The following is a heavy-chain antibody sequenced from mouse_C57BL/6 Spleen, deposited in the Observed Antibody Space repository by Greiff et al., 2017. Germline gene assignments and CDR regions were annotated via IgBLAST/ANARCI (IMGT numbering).Heavy chain of an antibody. CDR3: ARDWVYYSNYLDY. CDR1: GYSITSGYY. V-gene: IGHV3-6*01. Sequence: EVQLQESGPGLVKPSQSLSLTCSVTGYSITSGYYWNWIRQFPGNKLEWMGYISYDGSNNYNPSLKNRIAITRDPSKNQFFLKLNAVTTEDTATYYCARDWVYYSNYLDYWGQGTTLTVSS. D-gene: IGHD2-5*01. CDR2: ISYDGSN. J-gene: IGHJ2*01.